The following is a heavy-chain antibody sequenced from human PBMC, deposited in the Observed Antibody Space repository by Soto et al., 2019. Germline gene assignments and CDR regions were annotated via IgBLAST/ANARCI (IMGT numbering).Heavy chain of an antibody. V-gene: IGHV3-7*01. D-gene: IGHD2-15*01. CDR1: GSTISSFW. CDR2: IKQDGSEK. CDR3: ARGYCSGGSCYSGLSPFDI. J-gene: IGHJ3*02. Sequence: GGSLRLSCAASGSTISSFWMSWVRQAPGEGLEWVANIKQDGSEKYYVDSVKGRFTISRDNAKNSLYLQMNSLRAEDTAVYYCARGYCSGGSCYSGLSPFDIWGPGTMVTVSS.